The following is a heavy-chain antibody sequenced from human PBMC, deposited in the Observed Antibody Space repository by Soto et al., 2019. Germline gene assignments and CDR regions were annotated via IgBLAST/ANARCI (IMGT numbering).Heavy chain of an antibody. CDR2: IYYSGST. V-gene: IGHV4-31*03. CDR1: GGSISSGGYY. CDR3: ARGPVLMVYAKED. Sequence: QVQLQESGPGLVKPSQTLSLTCTVSGGSISSGGYYWSWIRQHPGKGLEWIGYIYYSGSTYYNPSLKRRVTISVDTSKNQFSLKLSSVTAADTAVCYCARGPVLMVYAKEDWGQGTLVTVSS. J-gene: IGHJ4*02. D-gene: IGHD2-8*01.